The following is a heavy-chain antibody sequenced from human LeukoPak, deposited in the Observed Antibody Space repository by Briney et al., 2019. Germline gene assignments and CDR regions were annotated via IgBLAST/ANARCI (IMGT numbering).Heavy chain of an antibody. D-gene: IGHD2-21*02. V-gene: IGHV3-74*01. CDR3: AKDGVVVTAIYDAFDI. J-gene: IGHJ3*02. CDR1: GFTFSSYW. CDR2: INSDGSST. Sequence: GGSLRLSCAASGFTFSSYWMHWVRQAPGKGLVWVSRINSDGSSTSYADSVKGRFTISRDNAENTLYLQMNSLRAEDTAVYYCAKDGVVVTAIYDAFDIWGQGTMVTVSS.